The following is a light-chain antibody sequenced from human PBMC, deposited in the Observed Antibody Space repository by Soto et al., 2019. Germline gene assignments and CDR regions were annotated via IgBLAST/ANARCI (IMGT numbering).Light chain of an antibody. V-gene: IGLV1-51*02. Sequence: QSVLTQPPSVSAAPGQKVTISCSGSSSNIGNSYVSWYQQLPGTAPKLLIYENNKRPSGIPDRFSGSKSGTSATLGITGLQTGDEADYYCGTWDSSLSAGQVVFGGGTKVTVL. CDR2: ENN. CDR3: GTWDSSLSAGQVV. CDR1: SSNIGNSY. J-gene: IGLJ2*01.